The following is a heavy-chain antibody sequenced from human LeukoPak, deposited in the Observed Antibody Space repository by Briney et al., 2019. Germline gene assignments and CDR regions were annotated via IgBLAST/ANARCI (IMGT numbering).Heavy chain of an antibody. V-gene: IGHV3-21*04. D-gene: IGHD6-19*01. CDR1: GFTVSSNY. CDR3: ARDSSGWYFLANAFDI. J-gene: IGHJ3*02. Sequence: GGSLRLSCAASGFTVSSNYMSWVRQAPGKGLEWVSSISSSSSYIYYADSVKGRFTISRDNAKNSLYLQMNSLRSDDTAVYYCARDSSGWYFLANAFDIWGQGTMVTVSS. CDR2: ISSSSSYI.